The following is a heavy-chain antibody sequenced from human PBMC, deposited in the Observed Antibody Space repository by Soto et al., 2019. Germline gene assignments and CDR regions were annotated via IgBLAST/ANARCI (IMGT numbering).Heavy chain of an antibody. D-gene: IGHD1-7*01. CDR3: TRAGAADWNYVSTSS. CDR2: ISAKSGNT. V-gene: IGHV1-18*04. CDR1: GYTFTTSG. Sequence: QLVQSGAEVKKPGSSVKVSCKASGYTFTTSGFNWVRQAPGQGLEWMGWISAKSGNTNYAQKLQGRVTITTDTSTSTVYMELKSLTSDDTAIDYFTRAGAADWNYVSTSSWGQGTLGTVSS. J-gene: IGHJ4*02.